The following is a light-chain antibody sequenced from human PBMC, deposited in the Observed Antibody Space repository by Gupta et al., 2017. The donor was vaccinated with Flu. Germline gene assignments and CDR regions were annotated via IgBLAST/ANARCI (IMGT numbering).Light chain of an antibody. V-gene: IGKV3-11*01. CDR3: QQRSNWPPGAS. Sequence: RTTLSCRASQSIAGYLAWYQQRPGQAPKLLIYDTSIRASGIPARFSGSGSETDFTLTISSLEPEDFAVYYCQQRSNWPPGASFGGGTKVEIK. J-gene: IGKJ4*01. CDR2: DTS. CDR1: QSIAGY.